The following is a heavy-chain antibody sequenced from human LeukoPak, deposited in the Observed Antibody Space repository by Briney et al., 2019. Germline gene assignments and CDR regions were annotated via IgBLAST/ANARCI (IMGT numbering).Heavy chain of an antibody. CDR1: GFTFSSYS. V-gene: IGHV3-21*01. J-gene: IGHJ4*02. Sequence: GGSLRLSCTASGFTFSSYSLNWVRQAPGKGLEWVSSVSTGSNYIYYADSVKGRFTISRDNDKNSLYLQMNSLRAEDTAVYYCASTPITMVRGVSIDYWGQGTLVTVSS. CDR2: VSTGSNYI. D-gene: IGHD3-10*01. CDR3: ASTPITMVRGVSIDY.